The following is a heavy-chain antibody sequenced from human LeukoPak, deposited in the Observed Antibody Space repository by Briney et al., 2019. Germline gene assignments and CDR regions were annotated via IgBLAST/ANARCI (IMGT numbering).Heavy chain of an antibody. CDR3: ARGDIVVVPAASYYYYYGMDV. J-gene: IGHJ6*02. D-gene: IGHD2-2*01. CDR2: INPNSGGT. CDR1: GYIFTGYY. V-gene: IGHV1-2*02. Sequence: ASVKVSCKASGYIFTGYYMHWVRQAPGQGLEWMGWINPNSGGTNYAQKFQGRVTMTRDTSISTAYMELSRLRSDDTAVYYCARGDIVVVPAASYYYYYGMDVWGQGTTVTVSS.